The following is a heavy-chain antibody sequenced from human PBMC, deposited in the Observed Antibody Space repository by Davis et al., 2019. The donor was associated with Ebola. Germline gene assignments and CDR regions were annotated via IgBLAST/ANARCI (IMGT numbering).Heavy chain of an antibody. J-gene: IGHJ3*02. D-gene: IGHD3-10*01. CDR3: ARVFSVRRGAFDI. CDR1: GFTFSSYA. CDR2: ISYDGSNK. Sequence: SLIISCAAPGFTFSSYAMHWLRQVSGKGLEWVAVISYDGSNKYYADSVKGRFTISRDNSKNTLYLQMNSLRAEDTAVYYCARVFSVRRGAFDIWGQGTVVTVSS. V-gene: IGHV3-30-3*01.